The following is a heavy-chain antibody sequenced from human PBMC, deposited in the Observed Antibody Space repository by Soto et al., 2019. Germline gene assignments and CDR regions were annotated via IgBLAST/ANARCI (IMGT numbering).Heavy chain of an antibody. CDR2: ISAYNGNT. J-gene: IGHJ5*01. D-gene: IGHD1-7*01. CDR3: GRDVLELRSLFDS. CDR1: GYTFTSYG. V-gene: IGHV1-18*01. Sequence: QVQLVQSGAEVKKPGASVKVSCKASGYTFTSYGISWVRQAPGQGLEWMGWISAYNGNTNYAQKLQGRVNMTTETCTSTGYMELRSLKTDDTAVYYCGRDVLELRSLFDSWGKVSLVTVSS.